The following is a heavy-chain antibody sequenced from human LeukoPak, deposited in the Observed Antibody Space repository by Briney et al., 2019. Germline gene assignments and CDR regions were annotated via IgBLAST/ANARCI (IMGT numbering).Heavy chain of an antibody. CDR3: GRSDSSSLPIDN. D-gene: IGHD6-6*01. CDR1: GGSISSGSYY. V-gene: IGHV4-61*02. CDR2: IYSSGST. J-gene: IGHJ4*02. Sequence: SETLSLTCTVSGGSISSGSYYWSWIRQPAGKGLEWIGRIYSSGSTLYNPSLKSRVTMSVDTSKNQFSLKVSSVTAADTAVYYCGRSDSSSLPIDNWGQGTLVTVSS.